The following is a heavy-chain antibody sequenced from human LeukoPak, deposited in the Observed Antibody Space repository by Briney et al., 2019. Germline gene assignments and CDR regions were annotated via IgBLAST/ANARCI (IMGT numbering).Heavy chain of an antibody. J-gene: IGHJ3*02. V-gene: IGHV3-21*01. CDR3: AKVGSAYVVGAFHI. Sequence: GGSLRLSCAASGFTFSSYSMNWVRQAPGKGLEWVSSISSSSSYIYYADSVKGRFTISRDNAKNSLSLQMNSLRAEDTAVYYCAKVGSAYVVGAFHIWGQGTMVTVSS. CDR2: ISSSSSYI. D-gene: IGHD2-21*01. CDR1: GFTFSSYS.